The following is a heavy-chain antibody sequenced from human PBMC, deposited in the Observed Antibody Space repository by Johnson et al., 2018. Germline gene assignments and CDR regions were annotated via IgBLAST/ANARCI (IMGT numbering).Heavy chain of an antibody. D-gene: IGHD3-3*01. CDR3: ARDHGRATLFGVEPTYYMDV. CDR1: DGSISSYY. J-gene: IGHJ6*03. CDR2: LNSRGST. Sequence: QVQLQESGPGLVKPSETLSLTCTVSDGSISSYYWTWIRQPPGKGLEWIGNLNSRGSTNSNPSHKSRVTISLDTPKNQFSLKLSSVTAADTAVYYCARDHGRATLFGVEPTYYMDVWGKGTTVTVSS. V-gene: IGHV4-59*01.